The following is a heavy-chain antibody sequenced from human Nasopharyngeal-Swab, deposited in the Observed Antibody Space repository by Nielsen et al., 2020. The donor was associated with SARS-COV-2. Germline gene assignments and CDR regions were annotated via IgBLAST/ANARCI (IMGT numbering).Heavy chain of an antibody. D-gene: IGHD3-16*01. CDR3: ARRVARAPRHEGDYYYGTDV. Sequence: RQAPGKGLEWIGEINHSGSTNYNPSLKSRVTISVDTSKNQFSLKLSSVTAADTAVYYYARRVARAPRHEGDYYYGTDVWGQGTTVTVSS. V-gene: IGHV4-34*01. CDR2: INHSGST. J-gene: IGHJ6*02.